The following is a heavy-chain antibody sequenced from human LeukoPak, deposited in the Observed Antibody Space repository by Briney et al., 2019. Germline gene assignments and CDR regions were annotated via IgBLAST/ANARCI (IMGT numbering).Heavy chain of an antibody. Sequence: GSLRLSCAASGFTVSSNYMSWVRQAPGKGLEWVSVIYSGGSTYYADSVKGRFTISRDNSKNTLYLQMNSLRAEDTAVYYCARDLVVPAAMLHYYYYYGMDVWGQGTTVTVSS. J-gene: IGHJ6*02. V-gene: IGHV3-66*01. CDR3: ARDLVVPAAMLHYYYYYGMDV. D-gene: IGHD2-2*01. CDR1: GFTVSSNY. CDR2: IYSGGST.